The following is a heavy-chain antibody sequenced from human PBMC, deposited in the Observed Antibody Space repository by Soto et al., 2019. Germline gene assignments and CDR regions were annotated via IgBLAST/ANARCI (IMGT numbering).Heavy chain of an antibody. J-gene: IGHJ4*02. Sequence: QMQLVESGGGVVQPGRSLRLSCAASGFTFSSYGMHWVRQAPGKGLEWVAAIWYDGDNKYYADFVKGRFTISRDNSKNTLYLPVNSLRVEDTAVYYCARVDRSLDYWGQGTLVTVSS. CDR1: GFTFSSYG. CDR3: ARVDRSLDY. CDR2: IWYDGDNK. V-gene: IGHV3-33*01.